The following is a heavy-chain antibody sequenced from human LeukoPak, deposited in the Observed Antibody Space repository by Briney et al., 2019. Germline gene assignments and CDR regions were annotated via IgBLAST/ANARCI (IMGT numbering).Heavy chain of an antibody. J-gene: IGHJ4*02. CDR1: GGSFSGYY. V-gene: IGHV4-34*01. CDR2: INHSGST. D-gene: IGHD6-19*01. Sequence: PSETLSLTCAVYGGSFSGYYWSWIRQPPGKGLEWIGEINHSGSTNYNPSLKSRVTISVDTSKNQFSLKLSSVTATDTAVYYCARDSWGSGWPFDYWGQGTLVTVSS. CDR3: ARDSWGSGWPFDY.